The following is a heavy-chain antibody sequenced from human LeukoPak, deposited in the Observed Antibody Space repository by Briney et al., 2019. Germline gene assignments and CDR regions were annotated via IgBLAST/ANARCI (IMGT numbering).Heavy chain of an antibody. CDR1: GFTFTSYA. CDR3: AKDLTVRGVRGGGYYFDY. J-gene: IGHJ4*02. D-gene: IGHD3-10*01. V-gene: IGHV3-23*01. CDR2: ISGSGGST. Sequence: GGSLRLSCAASGFTFTSYAMSWVRQAPGKGMEWVSAISGSGGSTYYADSVKGRFTISRDNSKNTLYLQMNSLRAEDTAVYYCAKDLTVRGVRGGGYYFDYWGQGTLVSVSS.